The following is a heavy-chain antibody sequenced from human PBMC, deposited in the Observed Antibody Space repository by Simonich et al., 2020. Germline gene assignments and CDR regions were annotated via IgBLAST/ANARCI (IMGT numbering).Heavy chain of an antibody. Sequence: EVQLVQSGAEVKKPGESLKISCKGSGYSFTSYWIGWVRQMPGKGLEWRGIINHGNSDTSYSPSFQGQVTISADKSISTAYLQWSSLKASDTAMYYCVRPDSGYDYFDYWGQGTLVTVSS. D-gene: IGHD5-12*01. J-gene: IGHJ4*02. V-gene: IGHV5-51*03. CDR1: GYSFTSYW. CDR2: INHGNSDT. CDR3: VRPDSGYDYFDY.